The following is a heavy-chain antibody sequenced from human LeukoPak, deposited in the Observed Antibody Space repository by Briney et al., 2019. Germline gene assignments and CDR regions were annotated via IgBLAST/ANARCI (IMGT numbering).Heavy chain of an antibody. D-gene: IGHD3-16*02. CDR2: IIPIFGTA. Sequence: SVKVSCKASGGTFSSYAISWVRQAPGQGLEWMGGIIPIFGTANYAQKFQGRVTITADESTSTAYMELSSLRSEDTAVYYCARSGHPINVITFGGVIVIPRGFDPWGQGTLVTVSS. CDR3: ARSGHPINVITFGGVIVIPRGFDP. CDR1: GGTFSSYA. V-gene: IGHV1-69*13. J-gene: IGHJ5*02.